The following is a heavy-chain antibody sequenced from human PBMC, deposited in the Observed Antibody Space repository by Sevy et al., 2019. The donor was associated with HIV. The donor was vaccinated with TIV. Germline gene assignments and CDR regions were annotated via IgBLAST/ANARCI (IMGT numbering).Heavy chain of an antibody. D-gene: IGHD6-13*01. CDR1: GGSFSNYF. CDR2: IYSSGST. CDR3: ARESIGAVGDFDY. V-gene: IGHV4-59*01. J-gene: IGHJ4*02. Sequence: SETLSLTCTVSGGSFSNYFWSWIRQPPGKRLEWTGYIYSSGSTNYNPSLKSRVTISVDTSKNQFSLKLSSVTAADTAVYYCARESIGAVGDFDYWGQGTLVTVSS.